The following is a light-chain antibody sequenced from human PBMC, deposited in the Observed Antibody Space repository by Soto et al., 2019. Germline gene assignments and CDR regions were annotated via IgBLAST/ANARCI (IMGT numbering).Light chain of an antibody. CDR1: SSDVGGYKY. CDR3: ASYTSSSTSVS. Sequence: QSALTQPASVSGSPGQSITISCTGTSSDVGGYKYVSWYQQHPDKAPKLIIFEVSNRPSGISSRFSGSKSGNTASLTISGLQAEDEADYYWASYTSSSTSVSFGRGTQLTVL. J-gene: IGLJ2*01. CDR2: EVS. V-gene: IGLV2-14*01.